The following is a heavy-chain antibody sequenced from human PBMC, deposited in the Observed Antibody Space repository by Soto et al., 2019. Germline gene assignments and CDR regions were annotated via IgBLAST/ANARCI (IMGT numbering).Heavy chain of an antibody. J-gene: IGHJ5*02. CDR1: GCSISSSSYY. CDR3: ASLRGDYVGANWFDP. D-gene: IGHD4-17*01. V-gene: IGHV4-39*01. CDR2: IYYSGST. Sequence: SETLSLTCPVSGCSISSSSYYWGWIRQPPGKGLEWIGSIYYSGSTYYNPSLKSRVTISVDTSKNQFSLKLSSVTAADTAVYYCASLRGDYVGANWFDPWGQGTLVT.